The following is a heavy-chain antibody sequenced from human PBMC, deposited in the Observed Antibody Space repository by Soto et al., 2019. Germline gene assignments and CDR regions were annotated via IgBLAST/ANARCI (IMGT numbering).Heavy chain of an antibody. J-gene: IGHJ6*02. V-gene: IGHV1-3*05. CDR3: ARVHDILTGYYPGGMDV. D-gene: IGHD3-9*01. Sequence: QVQLVQSGAEEKKPGASVKVSCKASGYTFTSYAMHWVRQAPGQRLEWMGWINAGNGNTKYSQKFQGRVTITRDTXAXTAYMELSSLRSEDTAVYYCARVHDILTGYYPGGMDVWGQGTXVTV. CDR2: INAGNGNT. CDR1: GYTFTSYA.